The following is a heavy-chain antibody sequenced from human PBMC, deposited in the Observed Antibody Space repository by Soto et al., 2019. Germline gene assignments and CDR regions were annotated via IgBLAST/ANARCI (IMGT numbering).Heavy chain of an antibody. V-gene: IGHV1-2*02. CDR1: GYTFTGYY. J-gene: IGHJ3*02. D-gene: IGHD3-22*01. CDR3: ARVVSGYYSKKKNDAFDI. CDR2: INPNSGGT. Sequence: ASVKVSCKASGYTFTGYYMHWVRQAPGQGLEWMGWINPNSGGTNYAQKFQGRVTMTRGTSISTAYMELSRLRSDDTAVYYCARVVSGYYSKKKNDAFDIWGQGTMVTVSS.